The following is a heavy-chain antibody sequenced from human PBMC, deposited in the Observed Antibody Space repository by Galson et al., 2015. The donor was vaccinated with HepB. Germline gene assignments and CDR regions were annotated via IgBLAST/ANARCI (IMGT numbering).Heavy chain of an antibody. J-gene: IGHJ4*02. Sequence: SVKVSCKASGYTFTGYYMHWVRQAPGQGLEWMGWINPNSGGTNYAQKFQGRVTMTRDTSISTAYMELSRLRSDDTAVYYCARTYNWNYGSPWYWGQGTLVTVSS. CDR2: INPNSGGT. CDR3: ARTYNWNYGSPWY. CDR1: GYTFTGYY. D-gene: IGHD1-7*01. V-gene: IGHV1-2*02.